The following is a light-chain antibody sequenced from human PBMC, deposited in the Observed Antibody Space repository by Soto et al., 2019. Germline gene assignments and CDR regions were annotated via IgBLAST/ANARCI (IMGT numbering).Light chain of an antibody. J-gene: IGLJ2*01. CDR3: ATWDDGLSGVL. V-gene: IGLV1-47*01. CDR1: DSNIGSNS. Sequence: QSVLTQPPSASGTPGQRVSITCSGSDSNIGSNSVHWYQQVPGMAPKLLVYKSDQRPSGVPDRFSGSKSFTSASLAISGLRAEDEAEYYCATWDDGLSGVLFGGGTKLTVL. CDR2: KSD.